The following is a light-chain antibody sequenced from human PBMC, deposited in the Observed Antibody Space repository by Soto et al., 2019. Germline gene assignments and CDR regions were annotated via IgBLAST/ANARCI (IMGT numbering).Light chain of an antibody. CDR2: KAS. CDR1: QSISSW. V-gene: IGKV1-5*03. CDR3: QQYKSYSPT. Sequence: DIQMTQSPSTLSASVGDRVTITCRASQSISSWLAWYQQKPGKAPKHLIYKASSLESGVPSRFSGSGSGPEFTLTISCLQPEDFATYYFQQYKSYSPTFGQGTKLEIK. J-gene: IGKJ2*01.